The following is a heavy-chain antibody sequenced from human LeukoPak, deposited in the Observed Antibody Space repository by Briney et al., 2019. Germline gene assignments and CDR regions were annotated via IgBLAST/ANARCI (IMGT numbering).Heavy chain of an antibody. CDR3: AKKWGTTGTTVSGGFDY. CDR1: GFTFSSYG. V-gene: IGHV3-33*06. D-gene: IGHD1-1*01. J-gene: IGHJ4*02. CDR2: IWYDGSNK. Sequence: GGSLRLSCAASGFTFSSYGMHWVRQAPGKGLEWVAVIWYDGSNKYYADSVKGRFTISRDNSKNTLYLQMNSLRAEDTAVYYCAKKWGTTGTTVSGGFDYWGQGTLVTVSS.